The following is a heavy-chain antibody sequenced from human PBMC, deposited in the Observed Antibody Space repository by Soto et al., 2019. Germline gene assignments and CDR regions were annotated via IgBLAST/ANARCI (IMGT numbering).Heavy chain of an antibody. D-gene: IGHD4-17*01. CDR3: ARQLAYGGNSDY. J-gene: IGHJ4*02. Sequence: SETLSLTCTVSGGSISSSSYYWGWIRQPPGKGLEWIGSIYYSGSTYYNPSLKSRVTISVDTSKNQFSLKLSSVTAADTAVYYCARQLAYGGNSDYWGQVNLVTVSS. V-gene: IGHV4-39*01. CDR1: GGSISSSSYY. CDR2: IYYSGST.